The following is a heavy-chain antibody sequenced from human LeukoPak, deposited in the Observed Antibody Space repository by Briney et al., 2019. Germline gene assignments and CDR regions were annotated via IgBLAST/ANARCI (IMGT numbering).Heavy chain of an antibody. J-gene: IGHJ4*01. D-gene: IGHD5-12*01. V-gene: IGHV3-7*01. CDR2: INQYGGEK. Sequence: GGSLRLSCEASGFTFPKAWMTWVRQAPGKGLEWVATINQYGGEKYYVDSVKGRFTISRDNAKDSLYLQMNSLRAEDTAVYYCARDEGTSGYDLLDYWGQGTLVTVSS. CDR3: ARDEGTSGYDLLDY. CDR1: GFTFPKAW.